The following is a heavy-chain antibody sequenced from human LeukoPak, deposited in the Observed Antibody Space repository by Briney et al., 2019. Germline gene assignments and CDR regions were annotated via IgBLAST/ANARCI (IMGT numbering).Heavy chain of an antibody. CDR2: IKQDGSEK. CDR3: AKEPRTTIFGVAAGY. J-gene: IGHJ4*02. V-gene: IGHV3-7*01. CDR1: GFTFSSYW. Sequence: PGGSLRLSCAASGFTFSSYWMSWVRQAPGKGLEWVANIKQDGSEKYYVDSVKGRFTISRDNAKNSLYLQMNSLRAEDTAVYYCAKEPRTTIFGVAAGYWGQGTLVTVSS. D-gene: IGHD3-3*01.